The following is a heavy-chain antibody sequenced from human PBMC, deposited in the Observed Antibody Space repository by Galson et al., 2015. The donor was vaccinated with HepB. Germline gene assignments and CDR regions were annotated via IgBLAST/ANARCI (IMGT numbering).Heavy chain of an antibody. CDR3: AADVANRGWDALDI. V-gene: IGHV1-58*01. CDR1: GFTFNYTA. CDR2: IVVGSGNT. J-gene: IGHJ3*02. Sequence: SVKVSCKASGFTFNYTAVQWVRQARGQRLEWIEWIVVGSGNTNYAQKFQERVTITRDMSTSAAYMELSSLRSEDTAVYYCAADVANRGWDALDIWGQGTMVTVSS. D-gene: IGHD1-14*01.